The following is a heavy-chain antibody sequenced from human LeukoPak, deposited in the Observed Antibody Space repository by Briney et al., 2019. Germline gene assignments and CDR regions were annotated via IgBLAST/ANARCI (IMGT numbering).Heavy chain of an antibody. D-gene: IGHD4-17*01. CDR1: GFTFSGSA. J-gene: IGHJ3*02. V-gene: IGHV3-73*01. CDR3: TSRLTVTTLRANAFDI. CDR2: IRSKANSYAT. Sequence: GGSLRLSCAASGFTFSGSAVHWVRQASGKGLEWVGRIRSKANSYATAYAASVKGRFTISRDDSKNTAYLQMNSLKTEDTAVYYCTSRLTVTTLRANAFDIWGQGTMVTVSS.